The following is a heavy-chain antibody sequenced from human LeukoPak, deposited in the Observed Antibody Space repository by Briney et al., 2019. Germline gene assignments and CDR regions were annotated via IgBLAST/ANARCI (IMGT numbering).Heavy chain of an antibody. V-gene: IGHV3-23*01. J-gene: IGHJ4*02. Sequence: GGSLRLSCEASGFTFGSYAMSWVRQAPGKGLEWVSAISSSGGRTYYADSVKGRFTISRDNSKNTLYLQMSSLRAEDTAVYYCAIDPYYDILTGHSPFDYWGQGTLVTVSA. CDR1: GFTFGSYA. D-gene: IGHD3-9*01. CDR2: ISSSGGRT. CDR3: AIDPYYDILTGHSPFDY.